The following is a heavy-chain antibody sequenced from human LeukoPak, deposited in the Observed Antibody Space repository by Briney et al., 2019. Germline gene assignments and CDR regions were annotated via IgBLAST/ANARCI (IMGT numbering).Heavy chain of an antibody. Sequence: PGGSLRLSCAASGFTFSSYAMTWVRQAPGKGLEWVSALSGSGDSTYYADSVKGRVTISRDNSKNTLYLQMNSLRAEDTAVYYCASPTDGYNSGYWGQGTLVTVSS. CDR3: ASPTDGYNSGY. J-gene: IGHJ4*02. V-gene: IGHV3-23*01. D-gene: IGHD5-24*01. CDR1: GFTFSSYA. CDR2: LSGSGDST.